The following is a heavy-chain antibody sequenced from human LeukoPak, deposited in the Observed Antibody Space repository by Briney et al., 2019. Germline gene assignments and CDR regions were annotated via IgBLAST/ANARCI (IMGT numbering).Heavy chain of an antibody. CDR1: GFTFRSYL. D-gene: IGHD3-22*01. CDR2: IYSDGSST. CDR3: ARDPYNSGGYGAFDT. J-gene: IGHJ3*02. V-gene: IGHV3-74*01. Sequence: GGSLRLSCVASGFTFRSYLMHWVRQAPGKGLEWVSRIYSDGSSTTYADSVQGRFTISRDNAKNMLYLQMNSLRAEDTAMYYCARDPYNSGGYGAFDTWGQGTMVTVSS.